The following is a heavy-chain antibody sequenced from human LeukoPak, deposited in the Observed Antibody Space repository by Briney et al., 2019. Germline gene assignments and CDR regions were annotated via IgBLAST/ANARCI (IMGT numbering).Heavy chain of an antibody. V-gene: IGHV3-23*01. Sequence: GRSLSPSCAVSGFTSSTFALNWVRQAAGTGLKWVSAISDSGGAIHYADSVKGRFTMSRDNSKNSLFLQMNSLRAEDTAVYYCARIGSAAFTDYWGQGTLVTVSS. CDR3: ARIGSAAFTDY. CDR2: ISDSGGAI. J-gene: IGHJ4*02. D-gene: IGHD3-3*02. CDR1: GFTSSTFA.